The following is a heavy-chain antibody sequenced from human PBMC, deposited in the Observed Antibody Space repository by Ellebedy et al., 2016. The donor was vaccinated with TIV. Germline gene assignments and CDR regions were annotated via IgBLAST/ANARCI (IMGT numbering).Heavy chain of an antibody. D-gene: IGHD1-14*01. CDR2: ISGSGGST. V-gene: IGHV3-23*01. J-gene: IGHJ4*02. Sequence: GGSLRLSCAASGFTFSSYAMSWVRQAPGKGLEWVSAISGSGGSTYYADSVKGRFTISRDNAVNSVYLEMNSLRVEDTAVYYCTRATGMDWGLGTLVTVSS. CDR1: GFTFSSYA. CDR3: TRATGMD.